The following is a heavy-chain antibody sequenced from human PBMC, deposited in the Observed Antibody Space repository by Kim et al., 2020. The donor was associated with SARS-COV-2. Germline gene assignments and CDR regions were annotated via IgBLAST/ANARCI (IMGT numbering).Heavy chain of an antibody. V-gene: IGHV4-39*01. J-gene: IGHJ3*02. D-gene: IGHD2-2*01. Sequence: SETLSLTCTVSGGSISSSSYYWGWIRQPPGKGLEWIGSIYYSGSTYYNPSLKSRVTISVDTSKNQFSLKLSSVTAADTAVYYCARVVGYCSSTSCSDAFDIWGQGTMVTVSS. CDR3: ARVVGYCSSTSCSDAFDI. CDR1: GGSISSSSYY. CDR2: IYYSGST.